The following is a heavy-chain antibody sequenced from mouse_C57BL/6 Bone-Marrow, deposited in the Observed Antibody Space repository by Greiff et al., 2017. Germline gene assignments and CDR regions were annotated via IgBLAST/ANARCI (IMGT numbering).Heavy chain of an antibody. CDR1: GYTFTSYW. V-gene: IGHV1-72*01. CDR3: ARGLNTVVADY. CDR2: IDPGSGST. J-gene: IGHJ2*01. Sequence: QVQLQQPGAELVKPGASVKLSCKASGYTFTSYWMTWVKQRPGRGLEWIGRIDPGSGSTKYNEKFKSKATLTVDKASSTAYMQLSSLTSEDSAVYYCARGLNTVVADYWGQGTTLTVSS. D-gene: IGHD1-1*01.